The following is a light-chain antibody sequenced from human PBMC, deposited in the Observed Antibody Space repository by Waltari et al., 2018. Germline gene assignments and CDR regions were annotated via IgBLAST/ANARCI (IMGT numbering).Light chain of an antibody. CDR3: ASQTPDGVVL. J-gene: IGLJ3*02. CDR1: GGAIATSDL. V-gene: IGLV2-14*03. CDR2: DVT. Sequence: QSALTQPASVSGSPGQSITISCTGIGGAIATSDLVSWYQHHPERAPQVIIYDVTNRPSVISARFSASKSADTASLTISGLQTEDEGDYYCASQTPDGVVLFGGGTRVTVL.